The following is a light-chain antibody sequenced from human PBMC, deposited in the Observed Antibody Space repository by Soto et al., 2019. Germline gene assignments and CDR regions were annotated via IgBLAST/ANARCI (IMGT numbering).Light chain of an antibody. J-gene: IGKJ2*01. Sequence: EIVLTQSPGTLSLSPGERATLSCMASQSVSSSYLAWYQQKPGQAPRLLIYGASSRATGIPDRFSGSGSGTAFTLTISRLEPEDFAVYYCQQYGSSPRTFSQGTKLEIK. CDR3: QQYGSSPRT. CDR1: QSVSSSY. CDR2: GAS. V-gene: IGKV3-20*01.